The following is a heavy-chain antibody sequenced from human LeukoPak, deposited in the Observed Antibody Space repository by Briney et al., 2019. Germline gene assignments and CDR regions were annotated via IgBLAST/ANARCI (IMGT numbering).Heavy chain of an antibody. D-gene: IGHD2-15*01. CDR2: IIPIFGTA. Sequence: ASVNVSCKASGGTFSGYAISWVRQAPGQGLEWMGGIIPIFGTANYAQKFQGRVTITADKSTSTAYMELSSLRSEDTAVYYCAHVYCSGGSCKGPYFDYWGQGTLVTVSS. CDR3: AHVYCSGGSCKGPYFDY. J-gene: IGHJ4*02. CDR1: GGTFSGYA. V-gene: IGHV1-69*06.